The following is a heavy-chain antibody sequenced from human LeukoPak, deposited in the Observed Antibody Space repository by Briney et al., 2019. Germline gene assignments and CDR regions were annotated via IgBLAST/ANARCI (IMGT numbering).Heavy chain of an antibody. V-gene: IGHV1-69*01. Sequence: ASVKVSCKASGGTLSDYAINWVRQAPGQGLEWMGGIIPIVGTANYGQKFAGRVTIIADESTNTAHMELSGLRSEDTAVYYCAPTSNFYDSSGPWGYFDLWGRGTLVTVSS. CDR1: GGTLSDYA. D-gene: IGHD3-22*01. CDR2: IIPIVGTA. J-gene: IGHJ2*01. CDR3: APTSNFYDSSGPWGYFDL.